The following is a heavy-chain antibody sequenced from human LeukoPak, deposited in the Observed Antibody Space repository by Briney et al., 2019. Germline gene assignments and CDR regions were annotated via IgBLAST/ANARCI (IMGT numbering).Heavy chain of an antibody. Sequence: PGGSLRLSCAASGFTVSSNYMSWVRQAPGKGLEWVSVIYSGGSTYYADSVKGRFTISRDNSKNTLYLQMNSLRAEDTAVYYCAKDLRVSYGSDYWGQGTLVTVSS. CDR1: GFTVSSNY. D-gene: IGHD5-18*01. CDR2: IYSGGST. CDR3: AKDLRVSYGSDY. J-gene: IGHJ4*02. V-gene: IGHV3-53*05.